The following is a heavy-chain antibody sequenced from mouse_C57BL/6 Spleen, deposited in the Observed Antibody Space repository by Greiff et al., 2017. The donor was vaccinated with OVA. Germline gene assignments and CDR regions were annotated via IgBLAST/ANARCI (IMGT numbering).Heavy chain of an antibody. CDR2: IHPNSGST. V-gene: IGHV1-64*01. CDR3: ARRNSNPYYFDY. Sequence: QVQLQQPGAELVKPGASVKLSCKASGYTFTSYWMHWVKQRPGQGLEWIGMIHPNSGSTNYNEKFKSKATLTVDKSSSTAYMQLSSLTSEDSAVYYCARRNSNPYYFDYWGQGTTLTVSS. J-gene: IGHJ2*01. D-gene: IGHD2-5*01. CDR1: GYTFTSYW.